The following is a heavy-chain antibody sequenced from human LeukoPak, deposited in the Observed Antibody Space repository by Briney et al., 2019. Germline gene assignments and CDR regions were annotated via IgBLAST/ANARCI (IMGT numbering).Heavy chain of an antibody. CDR3: ARRGYHGSGSSRYYYYYYMDV. V-gene: IGHV4-4*09. CDR1: GGSISSYY. CDR2: IYTSGST. D-gene: IGHD3-10*01. Sequence: SETLSLTCTVSGGSISSYYWSWIRQPPGKGLEWIGYIYTSGSTNYNPSLKSRVTISVDTSKNQFSLKLSSVTAADTAVYYCARRGYHGSGSSRYYYYYYMDVWGKGTTVTVSS. J-gene: IGHJ6*03.